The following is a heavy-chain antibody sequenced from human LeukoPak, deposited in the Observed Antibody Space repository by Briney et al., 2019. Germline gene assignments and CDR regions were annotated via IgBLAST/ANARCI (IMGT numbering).Heavy chain of an antibody. CDR1: GYILTAYF. Sequence: ATVTISCKVSGYILTAYFIHWVPQAPGKGLEWLGLVDPDDGETQYADNFQGRVTITADTSTDTAYMELSSLTSDDTAVYYCATDLDGDYFDYWGQGTLVTVSS. V-gene: IGHV1-69-2*01. J-gene: IGHJ4*02. CDR3: ATDLDGDYFDY. CDR2: VDPDDGET. D-gene: IGHD3/OR15-3a*01.